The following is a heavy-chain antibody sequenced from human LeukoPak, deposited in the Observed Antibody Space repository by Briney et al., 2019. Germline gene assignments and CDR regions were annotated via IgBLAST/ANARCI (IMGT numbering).Heavy chain of an antibody. CDR2: ISTSSSYI. J-gene: IGHJ5*02. CDR1: GFSFNTHT. V-gene: IGHV3-21*01. Sequence: GGSLRLSCAASGFSFNTHTMNWVRQAPGKGLEWVSSISTSSSYIYYADSVKGRFTISRDNAKNSLYLQMNSLRAEDTAVYYCARDALYDFWSGYYNTNWFDPWGQGTLVTVSS. CDR3: ARDALYDFWSGYYNTNWFDP. D-gene: IGHD3-3*01.